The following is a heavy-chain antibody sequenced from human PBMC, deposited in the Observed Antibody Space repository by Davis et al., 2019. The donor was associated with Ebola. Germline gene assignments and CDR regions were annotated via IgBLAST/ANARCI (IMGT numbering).Heavy chain of an antibody. CDR2: IYYSGNT. Sequence: SETLSLTCTVSGGSISSSSYYWGWIRQPPGKGLEWIGSIYYSGNTYYNPSLKSRVTISVDTSKNQFSLKLSSVTAADTAVYYCARDQPYYYGMDVWGKGTTVTVSS. V-gene: IGHV4-39*02. CDR1: GGSISSSSYY. CDR3: ARDQPYYYGMDV. J-gene: IGHJ6*04.